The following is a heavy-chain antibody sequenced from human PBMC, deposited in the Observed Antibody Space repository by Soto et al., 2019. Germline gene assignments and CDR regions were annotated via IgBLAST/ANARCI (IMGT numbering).Heavy chain of an antibody. CDR1: GYYFTNYW. D-gene: IGHD1-1*01. V-gene: IGHV5-51*01. CDR3: ARGATIGTTDWFDP. J-gene: IGHJ5*02. Sequence: GESLKISCTGSGYYFTNYWIGWVRQMPGKGLEWMGMIYPGDSDTRYSPSFQGQVTISADKSLNTAYLQWSSLKASDTAIYYCARGATIGTTDWFDPWGQGTLVTVSS. CDR2: IYPGDSDT.